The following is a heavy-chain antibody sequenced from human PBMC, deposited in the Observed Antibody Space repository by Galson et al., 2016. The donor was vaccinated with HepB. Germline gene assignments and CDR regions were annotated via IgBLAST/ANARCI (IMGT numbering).Heavy chain of an antibody. Sequence: SLRLSCAASGIIISSHYMTWVRQAPGKGLEWVSSIYSDGGTDYADSVKGRFTISRDSSKNTLFLQMNSLRPEDTAVYYCARDPNAAATGTWGWGQGTLVTVSS. D-gene: IGHD6-13*01. CDR2: IYSDGGT. CDR1: GIIISSHY. CDR3: ARDPNAAATGTWG. J-gene: IGHJ4*02. V-gene: IGHV3-53*01.